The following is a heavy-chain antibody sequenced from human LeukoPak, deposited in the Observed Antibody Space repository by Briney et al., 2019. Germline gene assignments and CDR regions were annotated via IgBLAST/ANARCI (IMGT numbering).Heavy chain of an antibody. V-gene: IGHV4-59*01. CDR3: ARGGWYSDC. CDR1: GGSISSYY. Sequence: SVTLSLTCTVSGGSISSYYWSWIRQPPGKGLEWIGYIYNTGITKYNPSLKSRVTMSMDTSKNQFSLRLSSVTAADTAVYYCARGGWYSDCWGQGTLVTVSS. CDR2: IYNTGIT. D-gene: IGHD6-19*01. J-gene: IGHJ4*02.